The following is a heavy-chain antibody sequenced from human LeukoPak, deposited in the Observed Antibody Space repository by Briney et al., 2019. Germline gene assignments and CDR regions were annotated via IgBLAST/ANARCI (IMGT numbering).Heavy chain of an antibody. CDR2: IYYSSIT. J-gene: IGHJ5*02. D-gene: IGHD3-16*01. Sequence: SETLSLTCAASGDSISSGGYSWIWLPQPPRKGLEWIVYIYYSSITYYNPSLKSRVTISVDTSKNHFSLRLGSVTAADTALYYCARVQARFSWFDPWGQGTLVTVSS. CDR1: GDSISSGGYS. V-gene: IGHV4-30-4*07. CDR3: ARVQARFSWFDP.